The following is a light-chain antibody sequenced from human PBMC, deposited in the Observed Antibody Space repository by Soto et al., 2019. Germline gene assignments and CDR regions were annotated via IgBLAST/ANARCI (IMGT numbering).Light chain of an antibody. J-gene: IGKJ4*01. CDR1: QDIGYA. CDR3: QQGNSFPLT. CDR2: TAS. V-gene: IGKV1-12*01. Sequence: DIQMTQSPSSVSASVGDRVTITCRASQDIGYALAWFQQKPGEAPSLLMYTASSLHSGVPSRFSGSRSGTDSTLTISSLQPEDSATYYCQQGNSFPLTFGGGTKVEIK.